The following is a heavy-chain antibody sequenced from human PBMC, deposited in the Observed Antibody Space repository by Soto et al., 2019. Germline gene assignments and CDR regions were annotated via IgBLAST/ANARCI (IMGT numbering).Heavy chain of an antibody. CDR1: GYTFTGYY. CDR2: INPNSGGT. J-gene: IGHJ4*02. CDR3: AREGVWGSYRYESHFDY. Sequence: GASVKVSCKASGYTFTGYYMHWVRQAPGQGLEWMGWINPNSGGTNYAQKFQGWVTMTRDTSISTAYMELCRLGSDDTAVYYCAREGVWGSYRYESHFDYWGQGTLVTVSS. D-gene: IGHD3-16*02. V-gene: IGHV1-2*04.